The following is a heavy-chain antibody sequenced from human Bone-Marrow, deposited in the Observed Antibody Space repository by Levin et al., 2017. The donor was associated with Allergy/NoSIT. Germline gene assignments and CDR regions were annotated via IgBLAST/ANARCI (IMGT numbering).Heavy chain of an antibody. J-gene: IGHJ4*02. CDR2: IIPILGIA. CDR3: ASWLLDGGERYFDY. Sequence: ASVKVSCKASGGTFSSYAISWVRQAPGQGLEWMGRIIPILGIANYAQKFQGRVTITADKSTSTAYMELSSLRSEDTAVYYCASWLLDGGERYFDYWGQGTLVTVSS. CDR1: GGTFSSYA. V-gene: IGHV1-69*04. D-gene: IGHD3-10*01.